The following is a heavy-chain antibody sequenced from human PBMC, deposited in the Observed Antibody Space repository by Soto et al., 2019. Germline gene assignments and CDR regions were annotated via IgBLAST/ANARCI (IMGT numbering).Heavy chain of an antibody. V-gene: IGHV1-69*01. CDR1: GGTFSSYA. CDR2: IIPIFGTA. Sequence: QVQLVQSGAEVKKPGSSVKVSCKASGGTFSSYAISWVRQAPGQGLEWMGGIIPIFGTANYAQKFQGRVTITADESTSTADLELSSLRSEDTALYYCARGEGVYAVTPKNGMDVWGQGTTVTVSS. CDR3: ARGEGVYAVTPKNGMDV. D-gene: IGHD1-26*01. J-gene: IGHJ6*02.